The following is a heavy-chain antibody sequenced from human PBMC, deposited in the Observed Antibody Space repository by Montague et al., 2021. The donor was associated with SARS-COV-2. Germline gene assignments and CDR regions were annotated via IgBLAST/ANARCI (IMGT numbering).Heavy chain of an antibody. J-gene: IGHJ3*02. Sequence: SETLSLTCTVSGASFDISDWGWIRQPPGKGLEWIGYFYSVGSTDYNPSLKSRATISKDTSKNQFSLKVRSVTAADTAVYYCARETVTAAAFDIWGQGTMVTVSS. D-gene: IGHD2-2*01. CDR1: GASFDISD. CDR3: ARETVTAAAFDI. V-gene: IGHV4-59*12. CDR2: FYSVGST.